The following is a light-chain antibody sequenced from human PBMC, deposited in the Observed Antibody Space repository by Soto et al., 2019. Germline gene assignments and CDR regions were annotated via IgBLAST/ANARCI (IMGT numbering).Light chain of an antibody. CDR2: EVS. CDR3: SSYTSSSTV. CDR1: SSDVGGYNY. Sequence: QYALTHPASVSWSPGHSITISCTGTSSDVGGYNYVSWYQQHPGKAPKLMIYEVSNRPSGVSNRFSGSKSGNTASLTISGLQAEEEADYYCSSYTSSSTVFGTGTKVTAL. V-gene: IGLV2-14*01. J-gene: IGLJ1*01.